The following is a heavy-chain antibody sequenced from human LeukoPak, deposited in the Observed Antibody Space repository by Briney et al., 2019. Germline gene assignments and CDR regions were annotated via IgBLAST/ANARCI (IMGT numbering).Heavy chain of an antibody. D-gene: IGHD1-26*01. V-gene: IGHV3-23*01. J-gene: IGHJ6*02. CDR1: GFTFSSYA. CDR3: AKDQGGSYQGTYYYYGMDV. Sequence: GGSLRLSCAASGFTFSSYAMSWVRQAPGKGLEWISAISGSGGSTYYADSVKGRFTISRDNSKNTLYLQMNSLRAEDTAVYYCAKDQGGSYQGTYYYYGMDVWGQGTTVTVSS. CDR2: ISGSGGST.